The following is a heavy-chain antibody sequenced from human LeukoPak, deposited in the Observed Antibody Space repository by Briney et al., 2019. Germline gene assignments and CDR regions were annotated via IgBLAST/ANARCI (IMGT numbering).Heavy chain of an antibody. J-gene: IGHJ4*02. V-gene: IGHV1-18*01. CDR1: GYSFSQYG. Sequence: ASVKVSCKPSGYSFSQYGTSWVRQAPGQGLEWMAWISGYNGNIEYAQKSEGRVTVTTEISTRTAYMEMWGLRPDDTGVYYCARDRPGIAITLIGFDYWGQGTLVTVSS. CDR2: ISGYNGNI. CDR3: ARDRPGIAITLIGFDY. D-gene: IGHD6-13*01.